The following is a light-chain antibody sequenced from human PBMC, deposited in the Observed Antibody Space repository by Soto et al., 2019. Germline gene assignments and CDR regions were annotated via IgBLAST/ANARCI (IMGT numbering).Light chain of an antibody. J-gene: IGLJ1*01. CDR3: SSYTTTNTLYV. Sequence: QSALTHPASVSVSPGQSITIPCTGTNSDVGAYNYVSWYQHHPGKAPKLMIYEVFIRPSGVSSRFSGSKSGSTASLTLSGLLAEDEADYYCSSYTTTNTLYVFGTGTKLTVL. CDR1: NSDVGAYNY. CDR2: EVF. V-gene: IGLV2-14*01.